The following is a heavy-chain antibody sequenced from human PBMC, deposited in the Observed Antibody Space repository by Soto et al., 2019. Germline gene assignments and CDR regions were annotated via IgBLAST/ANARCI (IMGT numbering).Heavy chain of an antibody. V-gene: IGHV4-59*11. D-gene: IGHD3-16*01. CDR1: GDSIRSQQ. Sequence: ASETLSLTCTVSGDSIRSQQWSWVRQPPGKGLEWIGYIYFTGKTYYNPSLESRVTISIDTSTNQFSLKLSSLTTADTAVYYCARGGSWFDPWGQGTLVTVSS. CDR2: IYFTGKT. J-gene: IGHJ5*02. CDR3: ARGGSWFDP.